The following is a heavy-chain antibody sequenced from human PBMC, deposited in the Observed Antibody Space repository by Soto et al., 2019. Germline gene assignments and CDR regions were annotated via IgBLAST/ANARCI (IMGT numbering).Heavy chain of an antibody. Sequence: SETMSVTCSVADVYSSSCGLSWVRQPPGKGLEWIGNIYYSGSTNYNPSLKSRVTISVDTSKNQFSLKLSSVTAADTAVYYCARPSRAGTIDYWGQGTLVTVSS. D-gene: IGHD6-19*01. CDR1: DVYSSSCG. J-gene: IGHJ4*02. V-gene: IGHV4-59*08. CDR2: IYYSGST. CDR3: ARPSRAGTIDY.